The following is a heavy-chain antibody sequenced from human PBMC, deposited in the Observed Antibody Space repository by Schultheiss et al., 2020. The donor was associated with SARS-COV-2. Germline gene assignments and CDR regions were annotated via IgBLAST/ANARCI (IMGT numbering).Heavy chain of an antibody. CDR3: ARDIVVVPAAIKWFDP. J-gene: IGHJ5*02. CDR1: GFTFSSYG. CDR2: IWYDGSNK. V-gene: IGHV3-33*01. Sequence: GESLKISCAASGFTFSSYGMHWVRQAPGKGLEWVAVIWYDGSNKYYADSVKGRFTISRDNAKNSLYLQMNSLRAEDTAVYYCARDIVVVPAAIKWFDPWGQGTLVTVSS. D-gene: IGHD2-2*01.